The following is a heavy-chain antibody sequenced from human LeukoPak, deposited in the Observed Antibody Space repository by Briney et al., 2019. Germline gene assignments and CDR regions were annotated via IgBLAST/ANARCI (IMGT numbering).Heavy chain of an antibody. CDR3: ARDKRYCSSTSCYRWFDP. CDR2: IYSGGST. CDR1: GFTVSTNY. Sequence: AGGSLRLSCAASGFTVSTNYMSWVRQAPGKGLEWVSVIYSGGSTYYADSVKGRFTISRDNSKNTLYLQMNSLRAEDTAVYYCARDKRYCSSTSCYRWFDPWGQGTLVTVSS. V-gene: IGHV3-53*01. J-gene: IGHJ5*02. D-gene: IGHD2-2*01.